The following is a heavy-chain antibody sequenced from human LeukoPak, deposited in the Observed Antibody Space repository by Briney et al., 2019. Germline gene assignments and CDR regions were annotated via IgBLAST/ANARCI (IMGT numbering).Heavy chain of an antibody. CDR3: AKAGDYSYFDY. V-gene: IGHV3-23*01. CDR2: ISGSDGST. Sequence: GSLRLSCAASGFTFTYYAMNWVRQAPGKGLKWVSAISGSDGSTYYADSVKGRFTISRDNSKNTLYLQMNSLRAEDTAIYYCAKAGDYSYFDYWGQGTLVTVSS. D-gene: IGHD4-11*01. J-gene: IGHJ4*02. CDR1: GFTFTYYA.